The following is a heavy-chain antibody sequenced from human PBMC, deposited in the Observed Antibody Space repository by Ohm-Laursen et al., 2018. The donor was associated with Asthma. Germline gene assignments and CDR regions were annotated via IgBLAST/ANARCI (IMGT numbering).Heavy chain of an antibody. Sequence: SLRLSCAASGFTFSSYGMHWVRQAPGKGLEWVAVISYDGSNKYYADSVKGRFTISRDNSKNTLFLQMSSLRAEDTAVYYCAKTTGASSRTSDYWGQGTLVTASS. J-gene: IGHJ4*02. CDR3: AKTTGASSRTSDY. CDR1: GFTFSSYG. CDR2: ISYDGSNK. V-gene: IGHV3-33*05. D-gene: IGHD1-1*01.